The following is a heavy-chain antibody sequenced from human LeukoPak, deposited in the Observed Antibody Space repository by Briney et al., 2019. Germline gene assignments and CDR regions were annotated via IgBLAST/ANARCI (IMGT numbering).Heavy chain of an antibody. CDR3: ARGPDDAFDI. CDR1: GGSISSGSYY. CDR2: IYTSGST. Sequence: SETLSLTCTVSGGSISSGSYYWSWIRQPAGKGLEWIGRIYTSGSTNYNPSLKSRVTISVDKSKNQFSLKLSSVTAADTAVYYCARGPDDAFDIWGQGTMVTVSS. J-gene: IGHJ3*02. V-gene: IGHV4-61*02.